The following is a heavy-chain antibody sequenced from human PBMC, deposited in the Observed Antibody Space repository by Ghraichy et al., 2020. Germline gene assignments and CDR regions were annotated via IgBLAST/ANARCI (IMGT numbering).Heavy chain of an antibody. CDR3: ANPTPNGSYFRNLDY. J-gene: IGHJ4*02. D-gene: IGHD1-26*01. CDR1: GFTFSSYG. CDR2: IRYDGSNK. Sequence: LSLTCAASGFTFSSYGMHWVRQAPDKGLEWVAFIRYDGSNKYYADSVKGRFTISRDNSKNTLYLQMNSLRAEDTAVYYCANPTPNGSYFRNLDYWGQGTLVTVSS. V-gene: IGHV3-30*02.